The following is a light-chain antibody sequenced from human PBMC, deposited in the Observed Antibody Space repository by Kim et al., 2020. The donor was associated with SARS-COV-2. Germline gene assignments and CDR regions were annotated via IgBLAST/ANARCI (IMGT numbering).Light chain of an antibody. J-gene: IGKJ1*01. CDR3: QQYSNSRT. Sequence: EIVLTQSPGTLSLAPGERATLSCRASQSVSSSYLAWYQQKPGQAPRLLIYRASRRATGIPDRFSGSGSGTGFTLTISRLEPEDFAVYYCQQYSNSRTFGQGTKVDIK. V-gene: IGKV3-20*01. CDR1: QSVSSSY. CDR2: RAS.